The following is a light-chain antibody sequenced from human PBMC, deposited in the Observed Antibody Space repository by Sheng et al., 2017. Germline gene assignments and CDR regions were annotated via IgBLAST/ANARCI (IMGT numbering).Light chain of an antibody. J-gene: IGKJ4*01. CDR3: QQLNSYPLT. V-gene: IGKV1-9*01. CDR1: QGITSY. CDR2: AAS. Sequence: IQLTQSPSSLSASLGDRVTITCRASQGITSYLAWYQQKPGKAPNLLIYAASTLQSGVPSRFSGSGSGTDFTLTISSLQPEDFATYYCQQLNSYPLTFGGGTKVEIK.